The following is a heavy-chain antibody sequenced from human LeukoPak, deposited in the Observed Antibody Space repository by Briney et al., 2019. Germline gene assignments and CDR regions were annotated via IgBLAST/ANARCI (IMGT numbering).Heavy chain of an antibody. CDR1: GGSISSYY. V-gene: IGHV4-59*12. CDR3: ARDAVTTSLDY. J-gene: IGHJ4*02. CDR2: IYYSGST. Sequence: SETLSLTCTVSGGSISSYYWSWIRQPPGKGPEWIGYIYYSGSTNYNPSLKSRVTISVDTSKNQFSLKLSSVTAADTAMYYCARDAVTTSLDYWGQGTLVTVSS. D-gene: IGHD5-12*01.